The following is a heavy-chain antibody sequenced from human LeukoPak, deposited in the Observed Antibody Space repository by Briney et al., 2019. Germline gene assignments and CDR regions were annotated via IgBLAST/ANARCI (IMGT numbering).Heavy chain of an antibody. CDR1: GGTFSSYA. CDR3: ARAPLAATVAFDI. D-gene: IGHD2-15*01. CDR2: IIPILGIA. V-gene: IGHV1-69*04. J-gene: IGHJ3*02. Sequence: GASVKVSCKASGGTFSSYAISWVRQAPGQGLEWMGRIIPILGIANYAQKFQGRVTITADKSTSTAYMELSSLRSEDTAVYYCARAPLAATVAFDIWGQGTMVTVSS.